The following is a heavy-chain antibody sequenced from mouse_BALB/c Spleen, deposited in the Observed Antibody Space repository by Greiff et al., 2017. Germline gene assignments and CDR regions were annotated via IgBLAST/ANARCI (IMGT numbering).Heavy chain of an antibody. CDR1: GFTFSSYA. Sequence: EVQRVESGGGLVKPGGSLKLSCAASGFTFSSYAMSWVRQTPEKRLEWVASISSGGSTYYPDSVKGRFTISRDNARNILYLQMSSLRAEDTAMYYCARGEGWFDYWGQGTTRTVAS. V-gene: IGHV5-6-5*01. CDR3: ARGEGWFDY. CDR2: ISSGGST. D-gene: IGHD2-3*01. J-gene: IGHJ2*01.